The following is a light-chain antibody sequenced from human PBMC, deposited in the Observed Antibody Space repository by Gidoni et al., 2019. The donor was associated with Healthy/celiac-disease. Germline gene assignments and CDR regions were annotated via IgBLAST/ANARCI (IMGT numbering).Light chain of an antibody. Sequence: ALTQHAALSGAAGQSIHIACPGTSRECGGYNYVAWYQQHPGKAPKLMIYDVSTRPSGVSNRFSGSKSGYTASLTLAWLHVVFEADYYCRSYTSSLTLEVFGGGTKLTVL. CDR1: SRECGGYNY. CDR2: DVS. J-gene: IGLJ2*01. V-gene: IGLV2-14*03. CDR3: RSYTSSLTLEV.